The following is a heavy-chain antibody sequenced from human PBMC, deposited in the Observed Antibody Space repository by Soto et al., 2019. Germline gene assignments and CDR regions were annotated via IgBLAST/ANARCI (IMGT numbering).Heavy chain of an antibody. CDR2: IIPMFGTA. CDR3: ARVYYYDSSGYYPPFDP. V-gene: IGHV1-69*13. D-gene: IGHD3-22*01. CDR1: GGTFSSYA. Sequence: SVKVSCKASGGTFSSYAISWVRQAPGQGLEWMGGIIPMFGTANYAQKFQGRVTITADESTSTAYMELSSLRSEDTAVYYCARVYYYDSSGYYPPFDPWGQGTLVTVSS. J-gene: IGHJ5*02.